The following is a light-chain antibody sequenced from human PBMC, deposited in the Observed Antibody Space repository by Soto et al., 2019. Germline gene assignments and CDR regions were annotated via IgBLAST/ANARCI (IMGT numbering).Light chain of an antibody. CDR2: DVT. V-gene: IGLV2-11*01. CDR1: SSDGGGYNY. CDR3: CSYAGTYPGWG. J-gene: IGLJ1*01. Sequence: QSGLTRSRAGSGSPANKVTLSCTGTSSDGGGYNYVSRYQQYPGKAPKLRIYDVTKRPSGVPDRFSGCKSGNTDSLTISWLRAEDKADYYCCSYAGTYPGWGFGTGTEVTV.